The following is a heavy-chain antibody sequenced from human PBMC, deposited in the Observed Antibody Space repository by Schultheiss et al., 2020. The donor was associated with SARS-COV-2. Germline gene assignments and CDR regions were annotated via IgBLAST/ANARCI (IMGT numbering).Heavy chain of an antibody. D-gene: IGHD2-2*01. J-gene: IGHJ4*02. CDR1: GYSFTSYW. CDR2: IYPGDSDT. CDR3: ARRARRVVPAANNPIDY. V-gene: IGHV5-51*01. Sequence: GESLKISCKGSGYSFTSYWIGWVRQMPGKGLEWMGIIYPGDSDTRYSPSFQGQVTISADKSISTAYLQWSSLKASDTAMYYCARRARRVVPAANNPIDYWGQGTLVTVSS.